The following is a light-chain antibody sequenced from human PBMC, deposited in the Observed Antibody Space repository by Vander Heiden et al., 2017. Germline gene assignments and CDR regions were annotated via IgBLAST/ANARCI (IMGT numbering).Light chain of an antibody. CDR2: KDS. CDR1: ALPKQY. CDR3: QSADSSGADVV. V-gene: IGLV3-25*03. Sequence: SYALTQPPSVSVSPGQTARITCSGDALPKQYAFWYQQKPGQAPVLVMYKDSERSSGIPDRFSGSSSGTTVTLTISGVQAEDEADYYCQSADSSGADVVFGGGTKLTVL. J-gene: IGLJ2*01.